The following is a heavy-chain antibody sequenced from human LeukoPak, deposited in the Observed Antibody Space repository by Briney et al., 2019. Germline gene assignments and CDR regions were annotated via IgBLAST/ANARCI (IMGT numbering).Heavy chain of an antibody. V-gene: IGHV3-23*01. D-gene: IGHD6-19*01. CDR1: GFTFSSFA. CDR3: AIHSSGWYFDY. CDR2: ISGSGGST. J-gene: IGHJ4*02. Sequence: GGSLRLSCAASGFTFSSFAMSWVRQAPGKGVEWVSAISGSGGSTYYADSVKGRFTISRDNSKNTLYLQMNSLRAEDTAVYYCAIHSSGWYFDYRGQGTLVTVSS.